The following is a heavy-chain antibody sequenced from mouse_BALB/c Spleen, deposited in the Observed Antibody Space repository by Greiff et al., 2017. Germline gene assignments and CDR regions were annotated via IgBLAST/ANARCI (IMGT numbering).Heavy chain of an antibody. CDR3: ARHEGAYYGYDEGYWYFDV. J-gene: IGHJ1*01. D-gene: IGHD2-2*01. V-gene: IGHV5-6*01. CDR1: GFTFSSYG. Sequence: EVQLVESGGDLVKPGGSLKLSCAASGFTFSSYGMSWVRQTPDKRLEWVATISSGGSYTYYPDSVKGRFTISRDNAKNTLYLQMSSLKSEDTAMYYCARHEGAYYGYDEGYWYFDVWGAGTTVTVSS. CDR2: ISSGGSYT.